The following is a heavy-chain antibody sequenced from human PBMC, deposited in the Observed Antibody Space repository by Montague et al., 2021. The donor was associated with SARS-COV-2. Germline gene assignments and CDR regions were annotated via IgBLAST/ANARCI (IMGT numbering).Heavy chain of an antibody. Sequence: SLRLSCAASGFYFSYAMHWVRQAPGKGLEWVALISNDGSNKHYADSVKGRFTISRDNSKSTLYLQVNSLRAEDTAVYYCARESGSFHDGGYFDYWGQGSLVTVSP. CDR1: GFYFSYA. CDR3: ARESGSFHDGGYFDY. J-gene: IGHJ4*02. CDR2: ISNDGSNK. V-gene: IGHV3-30*04. D-gene: IGHD1-26*01.